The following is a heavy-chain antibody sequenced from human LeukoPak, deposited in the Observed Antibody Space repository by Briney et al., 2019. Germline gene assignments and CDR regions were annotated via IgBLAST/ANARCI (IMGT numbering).Heavy chain of an antibody. CDR3: ARERCSSTSCYSDY. J-gene: IGHJ4*02. V-gene: IGHV3-30-3*01. Sequence: PGGSLRLSCAASGFTFSSHPMHWVRQAPGKGLEWVAVISYDGSNKYYADSVKGRFTISRDNSKNTLYLQMNSLRAEDTAVYYCARERCSSTSCYSDYWGQGTLVTVSS. CDR2: ISYDGSNK. CDR1: GFTFSSHP. D-gene: IGHD2-2*01.